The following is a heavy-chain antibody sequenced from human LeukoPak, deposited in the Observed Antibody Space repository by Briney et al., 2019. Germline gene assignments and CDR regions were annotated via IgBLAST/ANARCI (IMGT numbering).Heavy chain of an antibody. Sequence: GASVKVSCKASGYTFTGYYMHWVRQAPGQGLEWMGRINPNSGGTNYAQKFQGRVTMTRDTSISTAYMELSSLRSEDTAVYYRARTHDYSDAFDIWGQGTMVTVSS. V-gene: IGHV1-2*06. CDR2: INPNSGGT. J-gene: IGHJ3*02. CDR3: ARTHDYSDAFDI. D-gene: IGHD4-11*01. CDR1: GYTFTGYY.